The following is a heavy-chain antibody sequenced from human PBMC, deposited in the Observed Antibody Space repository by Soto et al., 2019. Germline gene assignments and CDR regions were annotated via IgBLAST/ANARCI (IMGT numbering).Heavy chain of an antibody. Sequence: EVQLVESGGGLVKPGGSLRLSCTASEFTFSSYSMNWVRQAPGKGLEWVSSVSSSSSYIYYADSVKGRFTISRDNAKNSLYLQMNSLIAEDTAVYYCSRDPYCSSTSCLHYYFDNWGQGTLVTVSS. V-gene: IGHV3-21*01. CDR3: SRDPYCSSTSCLHYYFDN. CDR2: VSSSSSYI. D-gene: IGHD2-2*01. CDR1: EFTFSSYS. J-gene: IGHJ4*02.